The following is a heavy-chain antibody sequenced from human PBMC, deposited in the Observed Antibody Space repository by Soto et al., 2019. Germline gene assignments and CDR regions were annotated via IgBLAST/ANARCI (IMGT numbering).Heavy chain of an antibody. CDR3: AREIVGGSSTSRLFPIDY. D-gene: IGHD2-2*01. J-gene: IGHJ4*02. V-gene: IGHV4-31*03. CDR1: GGSISSGGYY. Sequence: PSETLSLTCTVSGGSISSGGYYWSWIRQHPGKGLEWIGYIYYSGSTYYNPSLKSRVTISVDTSKNQFSLKLSSVTAADTAVYYCAREIVGGSSTSRLFPIDYWGQGTLVTVSS. CDR2: IYYSGST.